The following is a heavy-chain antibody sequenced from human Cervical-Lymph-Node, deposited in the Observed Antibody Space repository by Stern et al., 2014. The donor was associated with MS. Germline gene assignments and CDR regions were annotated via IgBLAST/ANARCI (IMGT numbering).Heavy chain of an antibody. CDR1: GYTLSEIS. Sequence: QLVQSGAEVKKPGASVKLSCKASGYTLSEISMHWVRQAPGKGLEWMGGFDPEHGEARFAQKFQGRVSVAEDRSTDTAYMELSSLRSEDTAVYYCATHRGRVTYYYGMDVWGQGTTVTVSS. J-gene: IGHJ6*02. D-gene: IGHD2-21*02. CDR3: ATHRGRVTYYYGMDV. CDR2: FDPEHGEA. V-gene: IGHV1-24*01.